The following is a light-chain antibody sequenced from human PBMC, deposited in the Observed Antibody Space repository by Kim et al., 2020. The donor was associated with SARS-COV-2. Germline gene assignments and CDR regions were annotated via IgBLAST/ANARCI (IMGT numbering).Light chain of an antibody. V-gene: IGKV1-5*01. CDR3: QQYSTYSYS. J-gene: IGKJ2*03. CDR1: QSVDRW. Sequence: DIRLTQSPSTLSASIGDRVIITCRASQSVDRWLAWYQQRPGKAPKLLIYDATDLKSGVPSRFSGRGSGTEFTLTITSLQPDDFGTYYCQQYSTYSYSLGQGTKLEI. CDR2: DAT.